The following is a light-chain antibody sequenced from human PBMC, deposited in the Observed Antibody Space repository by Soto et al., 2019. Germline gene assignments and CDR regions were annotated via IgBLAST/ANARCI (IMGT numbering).Light chain of an antibody. CDR2: DAS. V-gene: IGKV3-11*01. CDR1: QSVSSY. CDR3: QQYCNWPLT. J-gene: IGKJ4*01. Sequence: EILLTQSPSFLSSSVGDRVTLTCRASQSVSSYLAWYQQKPGKAPRLLIYDASTLHTGIPDRFSGSGSGTDFTLTINSLEAEDFAVYYCQQYCNWPLTFGGGTKVDIK.